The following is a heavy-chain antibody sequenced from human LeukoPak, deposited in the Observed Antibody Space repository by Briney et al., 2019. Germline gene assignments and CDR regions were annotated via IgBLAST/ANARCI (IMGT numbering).Heavy chain of an antibody. J-gene: IGHJ4*02. Sequence: GGSLRLSCAASGLTFYDQAMHWVRQAPGTGLEWVSLSGNDGSTYYADSVKGRFTISRDNSKNTLYLQMNSLRAEDTAVYYCAKGRSTSSHNFDYWGQGTLVTVSS. CDR2: LSGNDGST. CDR3: AKGRSTSSHNFDY. V-gene: IGHV3-23*01. CDR1: GLTFYDQA. D-gene: IGHD2-2*01.